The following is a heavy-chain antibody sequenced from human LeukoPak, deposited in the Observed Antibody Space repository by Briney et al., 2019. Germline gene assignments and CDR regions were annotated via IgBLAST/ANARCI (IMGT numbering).Heavy chain of an antibody. CDR2: IKSKTDGGTT. Sequence: GGSLRPPCAASGFTFSNAWMSWVRQAPGKGLEWVGRIKSKTDGGTTDYAAPVKGRFTISRDDSKNTLYLQMNSLKTEDTAVYYCTTDNWYSSGWYDDGIDYWGQGTLVTVSS. CDR1: GFTFSNAW. V-gene: IGHV3-15*01. D-gene: IGHD6-19*01. CDR3: TTDNWYSSGWYDDGIDY. J-gene: IGHJ4*02.